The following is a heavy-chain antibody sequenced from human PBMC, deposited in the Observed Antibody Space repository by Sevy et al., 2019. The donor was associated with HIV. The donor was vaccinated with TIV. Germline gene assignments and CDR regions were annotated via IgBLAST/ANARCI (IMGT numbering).Heavy chain of an antibody. V-gene: IGHV1-2*02. Sequence: ASVKVSCKASGYTFIDHYIHWVRQAPGQGLEWMGWMNTNSDFTKSAQNFQGRVTMTRDTSIDTVYMELRSLTSDDTALYYWAREGGVVREYGVDYWGQGTLVTVS. D-gene: IGHD3-10*01. CDR3: AREGGVVREYGVDY. CDR1: GYTFIDHY. J-gene: IGHJ4*02. CDR2: MNTNSDFT.